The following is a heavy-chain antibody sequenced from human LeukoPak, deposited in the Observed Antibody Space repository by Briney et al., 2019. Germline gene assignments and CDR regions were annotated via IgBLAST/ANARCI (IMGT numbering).Heavy chain of an antibody. CDR2: IYYSGST. J-gene: IGHJ1*01. CDR1: GGSISSGGYY. Sequence: PSETLSLTRTVSGGSISSGGYYWTWIRQHPGKGLEWIGYIYYSGSTYYNPSLKSRVTISVDTSKNQFSLRLSPVTAADTAVYYCALGYCGGGSCYAREYFQHWGQGTLVTVSS. CDR3: ALGYCGGGSCYAREYFQH. V-gene: IGHV4-31*03. D-gene: IGHD2-15*01.